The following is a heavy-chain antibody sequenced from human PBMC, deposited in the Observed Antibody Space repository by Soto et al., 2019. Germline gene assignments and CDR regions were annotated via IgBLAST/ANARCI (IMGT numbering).Heavy chain of an antibody. CDR1: GFTFSYYY. D-gene: IGHD3-22*01. J-gene: IGHJ4*02. Sequence: PGGSLRLSCAASGFTFSYYYMSWIRQAPGKGLEWVSYISSSGSTIYYADSVKGRFTISRDNAKNSLYLQMNSLRAEDTAVYYCARGLYYYDSSGSIAEFDYWGQGTLVTVSS. CDR3: ARGLYYYDSSGSIAEFDY. CDR2: ISSSGSTI. V-gene: IGHV3-11*01.